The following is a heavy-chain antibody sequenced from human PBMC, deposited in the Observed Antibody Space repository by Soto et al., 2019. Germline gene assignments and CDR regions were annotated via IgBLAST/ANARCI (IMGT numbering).Heavy chain of an antibody. CDR2: ISSSSSYI. CDR1: GFTFSSYS. V-gene: IGHV3-21*01. J-gene: IGHJ4*02. Sequence: GGSLRLSCAASGFTFSSYSMYWVRQAPGKGLEWVSSISSSSSYIYYADSVKGRFTISRDNAKNSLYLQMNSLRAEDTAVYYCARGALLWFGEEGSDYWGQGTLVTVSS. CDR3: ARGALLWFGEEGSDY. D-gene: IGHD3-10*01.